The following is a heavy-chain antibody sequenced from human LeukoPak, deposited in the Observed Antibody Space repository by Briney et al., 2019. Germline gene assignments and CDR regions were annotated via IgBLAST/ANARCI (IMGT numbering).Heavy chain of an antibody. CDR1: GYSFNNYG. CDR3: ARDLSQYYDILTGYYSLRY. V-gene: IGHV1-2*02. Sequence: ASVKVSCKASGYSFNNYGISWVRQAPGQGLEWMGWINPNSGGTNYAQKFQGRVTMTRDTSISTAYMELSRLRSDDTAVYYCARDLSQYYDILTGYYSLRYWGQGTLVTVSS. J-gene: IGHJ4*02. D-gene: IGHD3-9*01. CDR2: INPNSGGT.